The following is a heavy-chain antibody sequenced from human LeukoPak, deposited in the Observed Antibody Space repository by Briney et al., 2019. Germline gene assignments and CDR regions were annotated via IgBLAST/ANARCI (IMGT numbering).Heavy chain of an antibody. V-gene: IGHV1-18*01. D-gene: IGHD1/OR15-1a*01. J-gene: IGHJ6*03. Sequence: ASVKVSCKASGYTFTSYGISWVRQAPGQGLEWMGWISAYNGNTNYAQKLQGRVTMTTDTSTSTAYVELRSLRSDDTAVYYCARDSDGWNNYYYYYMDVRGKGTTVTVSS. CDR1: GYTFTSYG. CDR2: ISAYNGNT. CDR3: ARDSDGWNNYYYYYMDV.